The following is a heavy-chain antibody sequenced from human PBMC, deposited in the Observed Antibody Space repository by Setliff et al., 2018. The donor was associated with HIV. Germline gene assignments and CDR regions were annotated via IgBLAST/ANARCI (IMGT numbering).Heavy chain of an antibody. V-gene: IGHV1-2*06. CDR3: ARKQPVHSNSHPEAFDI. D-gene: IGHD6-13*01. CDR1: GNIFLGYY. CDR2: VNPKSGGT. Sequence: ASVKVSCKPSGNIFLGYYIHWLRQAPGQGFEWMGRVNPKSGGTDYAQRFQGRATVTWDTSVSTVHMQLSRLRSGDTAVYFCARKQPVHSNSHPEAFDIWGQGTMGTVSS. J-gene: IGHJ3*02.